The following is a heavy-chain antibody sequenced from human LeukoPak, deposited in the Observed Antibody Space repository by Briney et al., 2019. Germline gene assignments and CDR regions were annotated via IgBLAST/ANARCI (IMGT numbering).Heavy chain of an antibody. D-gene: IGHD4-11*01. CDR3: ATYMTRDQYLDY. J-gene: IGHJ4*02. V-gene: IGHV4-30-4*08. CDR2: IYYSGTT. Sequence: SETLSLTCTVSGGSIGSGDYYWTWVRQPPGKGLEWIGFIYYSGTTYYNPSLKSRVTISIDMSKNQFSLKLSSVTAADTAVYYCATYMTRDQYLDYWGQGTLVTVSS. CDR1: GGSIGSGDYY.